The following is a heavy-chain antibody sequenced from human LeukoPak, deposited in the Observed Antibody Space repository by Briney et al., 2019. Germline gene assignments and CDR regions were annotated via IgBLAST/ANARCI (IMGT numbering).Heavy chain of an antibody. V-gene: IGHV3-53*01. CDR1: GGSISSSKYY. CDR3: AKDSVAATHLVRLSRRSHYFDY. J-gene: IGHJ4*02. D-gene: IGHD2-15*01. CDR2: IYSGGST. Sequence: ETLSLTCTVSGGSISSSKYYWGWVRQAPGKGLEWVSVIYSGGSTYYADSVKGRFTISRDNSKNTLSLQMNSLRAEDTAVYYCAKDSVAATHLVRLSRRSHYFDYWGQGTLVTVSS.